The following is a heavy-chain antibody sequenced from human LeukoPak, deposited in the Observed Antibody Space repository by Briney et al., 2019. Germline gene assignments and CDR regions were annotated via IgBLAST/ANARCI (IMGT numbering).Heavy chain of an antibody. Sequence: SQTLSLTCTVSGGSISSGSYYWSWIRQPAGKGLEWIGRIYTSGSTNYNPSLKSRVTISVDTSKNQFSLKLSSVTAADTAVYYCARHLRTYSSSWCDYWGQGTLVTVSS. CDR2: IYTSGST. CDR1: GGSISSGSYY. J-gene: IGHJ4*02. CDR3: ARHLRTYSSSWCDY. V-gene: IGHV4-61*02. D-gene: IGHD6-13*01.